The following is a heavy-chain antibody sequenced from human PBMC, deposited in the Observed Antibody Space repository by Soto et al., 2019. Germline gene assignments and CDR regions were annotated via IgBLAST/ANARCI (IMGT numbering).Heavy chain of an antibody. CDR2: INPNSGGT. V-gene: IGHV1-2*04. CDR1: GYTFTGYY. Sequence: QVQLVQSGAEVKKPGASVKVSCKASGYTFTGYYMHWVRQAPGQGLEWMGWINPNSGGTNYAQKFQGWVTMTRDTSLSTAYMELSRLRSDDTAVYYCARGPGIAAADTSYYYYYMDVWGKGTTVTVSS. D-gene: IGHD6-13*01. J-gene: IGHJ6*03. CDR3: ARGPGIAAADTSYYYYYMDV.